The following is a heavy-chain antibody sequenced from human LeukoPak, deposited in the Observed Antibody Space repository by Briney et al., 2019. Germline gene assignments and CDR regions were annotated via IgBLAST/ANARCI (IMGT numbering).Heavy chain of an antibody. CDR2: ISYGGSNK. J-gene: IGHJ4*02. CDR3: AKEGRDGFNYDY. D-gene: IGHD5-24*01. V-gene: IGHV3-30*18. CDR1: RFTFSSYG. Sequence: GGSLRLSCAASRFTFSSYGMHWVRQAPGKGLEWVAVISYGGSNKYYADSVKGRFTVSRDNSKNTLYLQMDSLRAEDTAVYYCAKEGRDGFNYDYWGQGTLVTVSS.